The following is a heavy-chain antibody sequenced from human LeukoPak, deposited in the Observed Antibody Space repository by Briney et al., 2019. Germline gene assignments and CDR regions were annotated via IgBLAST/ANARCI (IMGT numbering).Heavy chain of an antibody. D-gene: IGHD3-3*01. CDR1: GYTFTGYY. V-gene: IGHV1-2*02. J-gene: IGHJ4*02. CDR3: ARSDDFWSLY. Sequence: ASVKASCKASGYTFTGYYMHWVRQAPGQGLEWMGWINPNSGGTNYAQKFQGRVTMTRDTSISTAYMELSRLRSDDTAVYYCARSDDFWSLYWGQGTLVTVSS. CDR2: INPNSGGT.